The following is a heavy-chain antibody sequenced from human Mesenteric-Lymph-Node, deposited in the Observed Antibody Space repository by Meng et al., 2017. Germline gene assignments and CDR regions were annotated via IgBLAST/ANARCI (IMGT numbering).Heavy chain of an antibody. CDR2: IYTSGST. Sequence: SETLSLTCTVSGDSISRYYWSWIRQPAGKGLEWIGRIYTSGSTNYNPSLKSRLTMSVDTSKNQFSLKLTPVTAADTAVYYCARDREAVAGTRFYFDYWGQGTLVTVSS. D-gene: IGHD6-19*01. J-gene: IGHJ4*02. CDR1: GDSISRYY. CDR3: ARDREAVAGTRFYFDY. V-gene: IGHV4-4*07.